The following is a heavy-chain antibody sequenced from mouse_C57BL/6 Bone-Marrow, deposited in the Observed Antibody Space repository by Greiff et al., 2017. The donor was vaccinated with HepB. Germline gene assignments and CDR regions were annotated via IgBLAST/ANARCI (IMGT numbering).Heavy chain of an antibody. CDR3: AREDYGSSLDY. Sequence: EVQLQQSGPELVKPGASVKISCKASGYTFTDYYMNWVKQSHGKSLEWIGDINPNNGGTSYNQKFKGKATLTVDKSSSTAYMELRSLTSEDSAVYYCAREDYGSSLDYWGQGTTLTVSS. CDR1: GYTFTDYY. D-gene: IGHD1-1*01. V-gene: IGHV1-26*01. J-gene: IGHJ2*01. CDR2: INPNNGGT.